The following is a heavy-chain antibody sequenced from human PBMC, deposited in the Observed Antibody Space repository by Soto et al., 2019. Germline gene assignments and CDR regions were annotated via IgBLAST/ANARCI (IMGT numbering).Heavy chain of an antibody. J-gene: IGHJ4*02. CDR2: IKSDGSSK. D-gene: IGHD2-15*01. CDR1: GFTFSSYC. CDR3: AREACSGGNCFYFGPDY. V-gene: IGHV3-74*01. Sequence: PGGSLRLSCAASGFTFSSYCMNWVRQAPGKGLVWVSRIKSDGSSKSYADSEKGRFTISRDNAKNTLYLQMNSLRAEDTAVYYCAREACSGGNCFYFGPDYWGQGTLVTVSS.